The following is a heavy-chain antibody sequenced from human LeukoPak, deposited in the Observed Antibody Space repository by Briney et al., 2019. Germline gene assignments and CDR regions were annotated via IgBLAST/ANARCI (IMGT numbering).Heavy chain of an antibody. CDR2: IYHGGST. CDR3: ARGEERGSGTVHFDY. J-gene: IGHJ4*02. CDR1: GGSISNNNW. Sequence: KPSETLSLTCAVSGGSISNNNWWSWVRQPPGMGLEWIGEIYHGGSTNYNPSLKSRVTMSVDRSKNQFSLKLSSVTAADTAVYYCARGEERGSGTVHFDYWGQGTLVTVSS. V-gene: IGHV4-4*02. D-gene: IGHD3-10*01.